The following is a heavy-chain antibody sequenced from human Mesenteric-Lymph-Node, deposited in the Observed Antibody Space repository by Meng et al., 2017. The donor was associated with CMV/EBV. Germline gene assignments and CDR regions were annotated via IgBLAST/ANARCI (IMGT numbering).Heavy chain of an antibody. Sequence: GESLKISCAASGFTVSTNSMSWVRQAPGKGLEWVSVIYSGGSTYYADSVKGRFTISRDNAKNTLYLQMNSLRAEDTAVYYCARDQNLDYWGQGTLVTVSS. CDR2: IYSGGST. CDR3: ARDQNLDY. J-gene: IGHJ4*02. CDR1: GFTVSTNS. V-gene: IGHV3-53*01.